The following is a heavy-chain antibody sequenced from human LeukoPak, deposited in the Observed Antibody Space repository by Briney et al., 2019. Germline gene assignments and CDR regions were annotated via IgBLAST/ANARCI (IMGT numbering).Heavy chain of an antibody. CDR1: GFTFSSYW. Sequence: GGSLRLSCAASGFTFSSYWMSWVRQAPGKGLEWVANIKQDGSEKYYVDSVKGRFTISRDNAKNSLYLQMNSLRAEDTAVYYCARDLYYYDSSGYSYYFDYWGQGTLDTVSS. V-gene: IGHV3-7*01. CDR3: ARDLYYYDSSGYSYYFDY. J-gene: IGHJ4*02. D-gene: IGHD3-22*01. CDR2: IKQDGSEK.